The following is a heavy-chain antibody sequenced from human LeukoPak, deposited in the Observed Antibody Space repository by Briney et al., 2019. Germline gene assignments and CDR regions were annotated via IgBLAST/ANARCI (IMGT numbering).Heavy chain of an antibody. CDR3: AREEYVWGSYRDVDY. Sequence: ASVKVSCKASGYTFSSYGITWVRQAPGQGLEWMGWISAYNGNTNYAQKIQERVTMTTDTYTSTAYMELRRLRADDTAVYYCAREEYVWGSYRDVDYWGQGTLVTASS. CDR2: ISAYNGNT. CDR1: GYTFSSYG. D-gene: IGHD3-16*02. J-gene: IGHJ4*02. V-gene: IGHV1-18*01.